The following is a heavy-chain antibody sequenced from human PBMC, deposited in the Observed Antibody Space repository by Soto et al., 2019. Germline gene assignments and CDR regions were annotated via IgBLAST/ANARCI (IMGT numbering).Heavy chain of an antibody. J-gene: IGHJ4*02. CDR2: INSDGSST. CDR3: ARDVVVPAALDY. D-gene: IGHD2-2*01. CDR1: GFTFSSYW. Sequence: EVQLVESGGGLVQPGGSLRLSCAASGFTFSSYWMHWVRQAPGKGLVWVSRINSDGSSTSYADSVKGRFTISRDNAKNTLSLQMNSLRAEDTAVYYCARDVVVPAALDYWGQGTLVTVSS. V-gene: IGHV3-74*01.